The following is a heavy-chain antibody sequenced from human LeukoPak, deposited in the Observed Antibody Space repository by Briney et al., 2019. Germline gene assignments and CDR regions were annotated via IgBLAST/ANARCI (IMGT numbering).Heavy chain of an antibody. CDR2: IYYSGST. CDR1: GGSISSSSYY. Sequence: PSETLSLTCTVSGGSISSSSYYWGWIRQPPGKGLEWIGSIYYSGSTYYNPSLKSRVTISVDTSKNQFSLKLSSVTAADTAVYYCARRSSPRMGGFDYWGQGTLVTVSS. CDR3: ARRSSPRMGGFDY. D-gene: IGHD3-16*01. J-gene: IGHJ4*02. V-gene: IGHV4-39*01.